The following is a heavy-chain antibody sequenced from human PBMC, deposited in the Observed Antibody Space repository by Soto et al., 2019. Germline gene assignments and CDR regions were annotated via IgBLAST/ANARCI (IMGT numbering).Heavy chain of an antibody. CDR3: AILIGDSYCLGYCYPRLPMDV. J-gene: IGHJ6*02. V-gene: IGHV1-2*02. Sequence: DSVKVSRKASGYRFTGYYMHWVRQAPGQGLEWMGWINPNSGGTNYAQKSQGRVTMTRDTSISTAYMELSRLRSDDTAVYYCAILIGDSYCLGYCYPRLPMDVWGQGTSVTVSS. D-gene: IGHD2-21*02. CDR2: INPNSGGT. CDR1: GYRFTGYY.